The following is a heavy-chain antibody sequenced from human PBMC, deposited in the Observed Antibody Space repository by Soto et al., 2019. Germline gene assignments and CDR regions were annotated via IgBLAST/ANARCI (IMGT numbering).Heavy chain of an antibody. V-gene: IGHV4-31*03. J-gene: IGHJ4*02. Sequence: SETLSLTCTVSGGSISSGGYYWSWIRQHPGKGLEWIGYIYYSGSIYYNPSLKSRVTISVDTSKNQFSLKLSSVTAADTAVYYCARRAAAAIDYWGQGTLVTVSS. D-gene: IGHD6-25*01. CDR2: IYYSGSI. CDR1: GGSISSGGYY. CDR3: ARRAAAAIDY.